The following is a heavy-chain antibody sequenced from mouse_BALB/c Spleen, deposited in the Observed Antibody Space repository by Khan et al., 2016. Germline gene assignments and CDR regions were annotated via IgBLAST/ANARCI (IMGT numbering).Heavy chain of an antibody. CDR2: IDPANGNT. D-gene: IGHD1-1*01. V-gene: IGHV14-3*02. Sequence: VQLQQSGAELVKPGASVKLSCTASGFNIKDTYMHWVKQRPEQGLEWIGRIDPANGNTKYDPKFQGKATITADTSTNTAYLQLSSLTSEDTAVFYCASTVVAGFDYWGQGTTLTVSS. CDR1: GFNIKDTY. CDR3: ASTVVAGFDY. J-gene: IGHJ2*01.